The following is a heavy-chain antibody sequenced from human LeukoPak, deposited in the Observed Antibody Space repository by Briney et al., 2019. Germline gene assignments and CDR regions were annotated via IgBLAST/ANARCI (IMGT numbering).Heavy chain of an antibody. Sequence: PGGSLRLSCAASGFTFSSSTMNWVRQAPGKGLEWVSSISSPSSYIYYADSVKGRFTISGDNAKNSLSLQMNNLRAEDTAVYYCARHNDAFDIWGQGTMVTVSS. J-gene: IGHJ3*02. V-gene: IGHV3-21*01. CDR2: ISSPSSYI. CDR1: GFTFSSST. CDR3: ARHNDAFDI.